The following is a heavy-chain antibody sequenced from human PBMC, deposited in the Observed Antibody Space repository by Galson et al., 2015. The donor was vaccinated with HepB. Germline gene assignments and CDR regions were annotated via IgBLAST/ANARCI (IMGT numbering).Heavy chain of an antibody. CDR3: ARDKDGSGSYDFDY. CDR1: GGTFSSYT. CDR2: IIPILGIA. J-gene: IGHJ4*02. D-gene: IGHD3-10*01. V-gene: IGHV1-69*04. Sequence: SVKVSCKASGGTFSSYTISWVRQAPGQGLEWMGRIIPILGIANYAQKFQGRVTITADKSTSTAYMELSSLRSEDTAVYYCARDKDGSGSYDFDYWGQGTLVTVSS.